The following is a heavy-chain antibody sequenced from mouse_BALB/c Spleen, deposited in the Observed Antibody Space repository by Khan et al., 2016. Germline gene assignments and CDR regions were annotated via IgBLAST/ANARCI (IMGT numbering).Heavy chain of an antibody. Sequence: QIQLVQSGPELKKPGETVKISCKASGYTFTNYGMNWVKQAPGKGLKWMGWINTYTGEPTYADDFKGRFAFSLQTSASTAYLQINNLKNEDTATYFCAMGGDYGGFASWGQGTLVTVSA. CDR1: GYTFTNYG. CDR2: INTYTGEP. CDR3: AMGGDYGGFAS. D-gene: IGHD2-13*01. J-gene: IGHJ3*01. V-gene: IGHV9-3-1*01.